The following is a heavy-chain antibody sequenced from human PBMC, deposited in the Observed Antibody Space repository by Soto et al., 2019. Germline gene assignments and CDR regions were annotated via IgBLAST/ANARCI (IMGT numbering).Heavy chain of an antibody. CDR3: ARRARRDFYYMDV. J-gene: IGHJ6*03. CDR2: ISSNGVGT. V-gene: IGHV3-64*01. CDR1: GFTLSGYA. D-gene: IGHD6-6*01. Sequence: ESGGGLAQPGGSLRLSCAASGFTLSGYAMDWVRQAPGKGLEYVSGISSNGVGTYYANDVQGRFTISRDNSKNTVYLQMGSLRPEDMAVYYCARRARRDFYYMDVWGKGAPVTVS.